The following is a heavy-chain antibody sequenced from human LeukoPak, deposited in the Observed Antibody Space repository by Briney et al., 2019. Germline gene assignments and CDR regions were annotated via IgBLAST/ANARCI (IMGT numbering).Heavy chain of an antibody. V-gene: IGHV1-8*03. Sequence: GASVKVSCKASGYTFTSYGISWVRQATGQGLEWMGWMNPNSGNTGYAQKFQGRVTITRNTSISTAYMELSSLRSEDTAVYYCARVLYGDYGDYFDYWGQGTLVTVSS. CDR3: ARVLYGDYGDYFDY. CDR2: MNPNSGNT. CDR1: GYTFTSYG. J-gene: IGHJ4*02. D-gene: IGHD4-17*01.